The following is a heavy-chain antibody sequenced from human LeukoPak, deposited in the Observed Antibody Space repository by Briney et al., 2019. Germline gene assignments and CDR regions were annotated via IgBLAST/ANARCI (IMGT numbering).Heavy chain of an antibody. Sequence: SETLPLTCAVYGGSFIGYYWSWIGQPPGKGLEWIGEINHSGSSNYNPSRKSRVTISVAKSKNQFSLKLSSVTAADTAVYYCARDDVFGIGMGLDYWGQGTLVTVSS. V-gene: IGHV4-34*01. J-gene: IGHJ4*02. D-gene: IGHD3-16*01. CDR3: ARDDVFGIGMGLDY. CDR2: INHSGSS. CDR1: GGSFIGYY.